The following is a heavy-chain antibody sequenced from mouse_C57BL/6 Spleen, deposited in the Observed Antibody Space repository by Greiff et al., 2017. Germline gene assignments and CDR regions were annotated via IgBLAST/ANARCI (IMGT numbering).Heavy chain of an antibody. Sequence: KQSCKASGYTFTSYWMHWVKQRPGRGLEWIGRIDPNSGGTKYNEKFKSKATLTVDKPSSTAYMQLSSLTSEVSAVYYCASQANWEYYYAMDYWGQGTSVTVSS. CDR2: IDPNSGGT. D-gene: IGHD4-1*01. J-gene: IGHJ4*01. V-gene: IGHV1-72*01. CDR1: GYTFTSYW. CDR3: ASQANWEYYYAMDY.